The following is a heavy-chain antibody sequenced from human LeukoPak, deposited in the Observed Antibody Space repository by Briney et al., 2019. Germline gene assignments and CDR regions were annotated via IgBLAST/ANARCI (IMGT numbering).Heavy chain of an antibody. V-gene: IGHV5-10-1*01. CDR2: IDPSDSYT. Sequence: GESLKISCKASGYTFTSYWISWVRQMPGKGLEWMGRIDPSDSYTNYSPSFQGHVTISADKSISTAYLQWSSLKASDTAMYYCARQIDTAMAHSKDYWGQGTLVTVSS. CDR1: GYTFTSYW. D-gene: IGHD5-18*01. CDR3: ARQIDTAMAHSKDY. J-gene: IGHJ4*02.